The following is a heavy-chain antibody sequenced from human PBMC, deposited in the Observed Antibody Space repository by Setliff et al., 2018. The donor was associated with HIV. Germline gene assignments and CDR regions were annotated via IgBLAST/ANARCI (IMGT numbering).Heavy chain of an antibody. D-gene: IGHD1-26*01. CDR3: AKASTKWAVGSVAGYFDY. Sequence: PVGSLRLSCAASGFTFDDYAMHWVRQVPGKGLEWVSFISWDGTTTFYADSVKGRFTISRDNSEHSLYLQMNSLRAEDSALYYCAKASTKWAVGSVAGYFDYWGQGALVTVS. CDR2: ISWDGTTT. CDR1: GFTFDDYA. V-gene: IGHV3-43D*03. J-gene: IGHJ4*02.